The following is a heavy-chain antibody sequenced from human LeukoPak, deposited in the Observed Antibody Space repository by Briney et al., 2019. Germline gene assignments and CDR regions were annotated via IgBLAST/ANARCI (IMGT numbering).Heavy chain of an antibody. CDR3: ASRGSHYYYYMDV. CDR1: GFTFSRYW. CDR2: INSDGSST. D-gene: IGHD3-10*01. V-gene: IGHV3-74*01. J-gene: IGHJ6*03. Sequence: GGSLRLSCAASGFTFSRYWMHWVRQAPGKGLVWVSRINSDGSSTSYVDSVKGRFTISRDNAKNTLYLQMNSLRVEDTAVYYCASRGSHYYYYMDVWGKGTTVTVSS.